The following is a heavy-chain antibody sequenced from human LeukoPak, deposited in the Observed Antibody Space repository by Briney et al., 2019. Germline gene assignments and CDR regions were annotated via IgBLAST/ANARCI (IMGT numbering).Heavy chain of an antibody. Sequence: SETLSLTCAVYGGSFSGYYWSWIRQPPGKGLEWIGEINHSGSTNYNPSLKSRVTISVDTSENQFSLKLSSVTAADTAVYYCARLRGVGIAARTRFDYWGQGTLVTVSS. CDR3: ARLRGVGIAARTRFDY. J-gene: IGHJ4*02. CDR1: GGSFSGYY. D-gene: IGHD6-6*01. CDR2: INHSGST. V-gene: IGHV4-34*01.